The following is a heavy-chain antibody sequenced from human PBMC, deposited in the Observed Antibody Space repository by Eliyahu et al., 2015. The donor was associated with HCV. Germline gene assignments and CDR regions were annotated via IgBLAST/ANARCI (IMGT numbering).Heavy chain of an antibody. Sequence: EVQLVESGGGLVKPGGSLXLSCAASGFTFDKYNIHWLRQAPGKGLEWVSSISSSNNYIFYADSVKGRFTVSRDNAKNSLYLQMNSLRLDDTAVYYCARARFTSAWYDHWGLGTLVAVSS. V-gene: IGHV3-21*06. CDR2: ISSSNNYI. D-gene: IGHD2-2*01. CDR3: ARARFTSAWYDH. CDR1: GFTFDKYN. J-gene: IGHJ5*02.